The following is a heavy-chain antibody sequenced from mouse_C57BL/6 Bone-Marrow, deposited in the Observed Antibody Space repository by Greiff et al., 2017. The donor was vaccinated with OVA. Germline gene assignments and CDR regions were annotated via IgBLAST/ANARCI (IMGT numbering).Heavy chain of an antibody. J-gene: IGHJ2*01. CDR3: ARDAYGGSYFDY. D-gene: IGHD1-1*02. V-gene: IGHV7-1*01. CDR2: SRNKANDYTT. CDR1: GFTFSDFY. Sequence: DVQLVESGGGLVQSGRSLRLSCATSGFTFSDFYMEWVRQAPGKGLEWIAASRNKANDYTTEYSASVKGRFIVSRDTSQSILYLQMNALRAEDTAIYYCARDAYGGSYFDYWGQGTTLTVSS.